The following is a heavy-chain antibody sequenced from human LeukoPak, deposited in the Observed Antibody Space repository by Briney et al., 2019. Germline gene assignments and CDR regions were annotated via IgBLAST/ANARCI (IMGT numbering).Heavy chain of an antibody. V-gene: IGHV4-34*01. J-gene: IGHJ5*02. D-gene: IGHD1-26*01. CDR1: GGSFSGYY. CDR2: INHSGST. Sequence: SETLSLTCAVYGGSFSGYYWSWIRQPPGEGLEWIGEINHSGSTNYNPSLKSRVTISVDTSKNQFSLKLSSVTAADTAVYYCARGGSGSYWSWFDPWGQGTLVTVSS. CDR3: ARGGSGSYWSWFDP.